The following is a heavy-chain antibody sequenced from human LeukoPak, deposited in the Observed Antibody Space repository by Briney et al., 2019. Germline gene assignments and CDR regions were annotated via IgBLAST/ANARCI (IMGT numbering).Heavy chain of an antibody. Sequence: PGGSPRLSCAASGFTFSDYYMSWIRQAPGKGLEWVSYISSSSSYTNYADSVKGRFTISRDNAKNSLYLQMNSLRAEDTAVYYCAKGSSSGWYGEGAFDIWGQGTMVTVSS. CDR1: GFTFSDYY. V-gene: IGHV3-11*06. J-gene: IGHJ3*02. CDR3: AKGSSSGWYGEGAFDI. D-gene: IGHD6-19*01. CDR2: ISSSSSYT.